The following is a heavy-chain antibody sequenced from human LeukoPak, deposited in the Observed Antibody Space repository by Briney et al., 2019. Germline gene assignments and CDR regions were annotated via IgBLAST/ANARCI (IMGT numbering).Heavy chain of an antibody. Sequence: SETLSLTCTVSGAPITRYFWNWIRQPPGKELEWIGYISSGGSNNYNPSLKSRVTISIDTSKNQFSLKLTSATAADTAVYYCARGDDYKSTLFDYWGQGTLVTVSS. CDR2: ISSGGSN. CDR3: ARGDDYKSTLFDY. CDR1: GAPITRYF. D-gene: IGHD5-12*01. J-gene: IGHJ4*02. V-gene: IGHV4-59*01.